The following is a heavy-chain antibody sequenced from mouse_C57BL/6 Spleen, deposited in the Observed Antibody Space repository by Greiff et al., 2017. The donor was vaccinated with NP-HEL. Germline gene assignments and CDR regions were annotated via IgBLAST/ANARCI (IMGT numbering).Heavy chain of an antibody. V-gene: IGHV1-50*01. J-gene: IGHJ1*03. D-gene: IGHD4-1*01. CDR1: GYTFTSYW. Sequence: QVQLQQPGAELVKPGASVKLSCKASGYTFTSYWMQWVKQRPGQGLEWIGEIDPSDSYTNYNQKFKGKATLTVDTSSSTAYMQLSSLTSEDSAVYYCARRANWGNWYFDVWGTGTTVTVSS. CDR2: IDPSDSYT. CDR3: ARRANWGNWYFDV.